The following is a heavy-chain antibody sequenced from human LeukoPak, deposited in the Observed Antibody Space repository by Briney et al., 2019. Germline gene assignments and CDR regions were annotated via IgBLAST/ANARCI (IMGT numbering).Heavy chain of an antibody. CDR3: ARDPAQSYYTDV. V-gene: IGHV1-2*02. J-gene: IGHJ6*03. CDR2: MNPKSPGT. Sequence: ASVKVSCKASGYSFTAYYIHWVRQAPGQGLEWMGWMNPKSPGTNYAQKLQGRVTMTRDTSISTAYMELSSLTSDDSAVYYCARDPAQSYYTDVWGIGTTVTVSS. CDR1: GYSFTAYY.